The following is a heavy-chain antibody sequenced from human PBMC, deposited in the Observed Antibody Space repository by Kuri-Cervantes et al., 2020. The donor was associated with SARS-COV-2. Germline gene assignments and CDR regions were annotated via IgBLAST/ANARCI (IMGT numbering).Heavy chain of an antibody. CDR1: GGTFSSYA. CDR3: ARSIDTDFWSGYLIPGPHDAFDI. Sequence: SVKVSCKASGGTFSSYAISWVRQAPGQGLEWMGGIIPIFGTANYAQKFQGRVTMTRDTSISTAYMELSRLRSDDTAVYYCARSIDTDFWSGYLIPGPHDAFDIWGQGTMVTVSS. CDR2: IIPIFGTA. D-gene: IGHD3-3*01. V-gene: IGHV1-69*05. J-gene: IGHJ3*02.